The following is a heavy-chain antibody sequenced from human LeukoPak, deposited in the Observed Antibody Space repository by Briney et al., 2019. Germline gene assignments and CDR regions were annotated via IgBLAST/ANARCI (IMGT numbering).Heavy chain of an antibody. CDR2: INPNSGGT. D-gene: IGHD3-10*01. CDR3: ARGGRRLWFGEKITNRYYYYYYMDV. CDR1: GYTFTGYY. V-gene: IGHV1-2*02. Sequence: ASVKVSCKASGYTFTGYYMHWVRQAPGQELEWMGWINPNSGGTNYAQKFQGRVTMTRDTSISTAYMELSRLRSDDTAVYYCARGGRRLWFGEKITNRYYYYYYMDVWGKGTTVTVSS. J-gene: IGHJ6*03.